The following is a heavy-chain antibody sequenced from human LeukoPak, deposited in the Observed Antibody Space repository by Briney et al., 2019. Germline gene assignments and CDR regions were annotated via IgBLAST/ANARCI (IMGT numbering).Heavy chain of an antibody. CDR2: IYYSGST. Sequence: SETLSLTCTVSGGSISSSSYYWGWIRQPPGKGLEWIGSIYYSGSTYYNPSLKSRVTISVDTSKNQFSLKLSSVTAADTAVYYCARLVDRWYFDLWGRGTLVTVSS. J-gene: IGHJ2*01. CDR1: GGSISSSSYY. V-gene: IGHV4-39*07. D-gene: IGHD6-6*01. CDR3: ARLVDRWYFDL.